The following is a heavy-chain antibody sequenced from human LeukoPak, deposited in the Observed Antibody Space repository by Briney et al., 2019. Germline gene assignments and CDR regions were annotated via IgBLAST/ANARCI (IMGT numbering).Heavy chain of an antibody. CDR2: INHSGST. D-gene: IGHD6-13*01. J-gene: IGHJ4*02. CDR1: GGSISSSNW. CDR3: ARGQQDY. V-gene: IGHV4-4*02. Sequence: SGTLSLTCAVSGGSISSSNWWSWVRQPPGKGLEWIGEINHSGSTNYNPSLKSRVTISIDTSKNQFSLKLSSVTAADTAVYYCARGQQDYWGQGTLVTVSS.